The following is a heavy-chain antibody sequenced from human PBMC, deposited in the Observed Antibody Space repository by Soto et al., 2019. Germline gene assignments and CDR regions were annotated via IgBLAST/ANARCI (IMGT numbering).Heavy chain of an antibody. CDR1: GFSFSTYW. CDR2: INQDGSQQ. Sequence: EVQLVESGGGLVQPGGSLRLSCAASGFSFSTYWMSWVRQDPGKRLEWVANINQDGSQQWYVDSVKGRFTISRDNAKDSVYLQMNSLRDEATAVYYCAKSPRGSGRDYYFDSWGQGTPITVSS. D-gene: IGHD3-10*01. J-gene: IGHJ4*02. V-gene: IGHV3-7*05. CDR3: AKSPRGSGRDYYFDS.